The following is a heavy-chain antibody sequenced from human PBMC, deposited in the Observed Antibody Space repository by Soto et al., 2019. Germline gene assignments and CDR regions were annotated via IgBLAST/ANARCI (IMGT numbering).Heavy chain of an antibody. CDR3: ARALSVLSGMYYDFWSGYSRVFDY. D-gene: IGHD3-3*01. V-gene: IGHV1-2*02. J-gene: IGHJ4*02. Sequence: GASVKVSCKASGYTFTGYYMHWVRQAPGQGLEWMGWINPNSGGTNYAQKFQGRVTMTRDTSISTAYMELSRLRSDDTAVYYCARALSVLSGMYYDFWSGYSRVFDYWGQGTLATVSS. CDR1: GYTFTGYY. CDR2: INPNSGGT.